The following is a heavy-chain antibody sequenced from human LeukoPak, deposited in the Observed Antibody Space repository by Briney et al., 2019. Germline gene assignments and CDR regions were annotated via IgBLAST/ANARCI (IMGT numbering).Heavy chain of an antibody. CDR1: GFTFSSYS. Sequence: PGGSLRLSCAASGFTFSSYSMNWVRQAPGKGLEWVSSISSSSSYIYYADSVKGRFTISRDNAKNSLYLQMNSLRAEDTAVYYCARVSHNSGWGDYWGQGTLVTVSS. CDR2: ISSSSSYI. V-gene: IGHV3-21*01. J-gene: IGHJ4*02. CDR3: ARVSHNSGWGDY. D-gene: IGHD6-19*01.